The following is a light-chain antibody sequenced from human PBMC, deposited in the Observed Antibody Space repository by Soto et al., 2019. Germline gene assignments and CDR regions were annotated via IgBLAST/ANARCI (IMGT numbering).Light chain of an antibody. CDR2: ENN. Sequence: QSALTQPPSVSAAPGQKVTISCSGSSSNIGNNYVSWYQQLPGTAPKLLIYENNKRRSGIPDRFSGSKSGTSATLGITGLQTGDEAAYYSATWDSSLTPHDFRPGTKSPS. CDR3: ATWDSSLTPHD. CDR1: SSNIGNNY. V-gene: IGLV1-51*02. J-gene: IGLJ1*01.